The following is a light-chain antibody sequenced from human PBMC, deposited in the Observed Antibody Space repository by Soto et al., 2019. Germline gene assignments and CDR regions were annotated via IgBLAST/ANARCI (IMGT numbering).Light chain of an antibody. CDR2: SNY. CDR1: SSNIGSNY. V-gene: IGLV1-47*02. CDR3: ATWDDSLSDAV. J-gene: IGLJ2*01. Sequence: QSVLTQPPSASGTPGQRVTISCSGSSSNIGSNYVYWYQQVPGTAPKLLIYSNYQRPSGVPGRFTGSKSGTSASLAISGLRSEDEADYYCATWDDSLSDAVFGGGTKVTVL.